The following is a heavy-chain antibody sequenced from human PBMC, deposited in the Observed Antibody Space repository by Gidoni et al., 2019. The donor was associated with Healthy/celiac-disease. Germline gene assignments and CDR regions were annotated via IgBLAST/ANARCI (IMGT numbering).Heavy chain of an antibody. Sequence: EVQLVESGGGLVKPGRSLRLSCTASGFTFGDYAMSWFRQAPGKGLEWVGFIRRKAYGGTTEYAASVKGRFTISRDDSKSIAYLQMNSLKTEDTAVYYCCGDRWFGELLSMDVWGKGTTVTVSS. V-gene: IGHV3-49*05. CDR3: CGDRWFGELLSMDV. CDR1: GFTFGDYA. CDR2: IRRKAYGGTT. J-gene: IGHJ6*04. D-gene: IGHD3-10*01.